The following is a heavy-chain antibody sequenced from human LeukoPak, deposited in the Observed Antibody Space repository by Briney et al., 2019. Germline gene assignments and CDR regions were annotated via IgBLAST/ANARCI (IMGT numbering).Heavy chain of an antibody. V-gene: IGHV2-70*16. CDR1: GGSISSSSYY. CDR2: IDWDDDE. Sequence: TLSLTCTVSGGSISSSSYYWGWIRQPPGKALEWLARIDWDDDEFYRTSLKTRLGISKDTSKNQVVLTMTDMDPLDTATYYCARVVLRERGVYYHMDVWGKGTAVTVSS. D-gene: IGHD1-1*01. CDR3: ARVVLRERGVYYHMDV. J-gene: IGHJ6*03.